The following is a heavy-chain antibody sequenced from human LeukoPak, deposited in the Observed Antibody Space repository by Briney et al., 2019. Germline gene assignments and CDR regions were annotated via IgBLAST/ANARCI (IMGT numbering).Heavy chain of an antibody. CDR2: INHSGST. V-gene: IGHV4-34*01. J-gene: IGHJ4*02. Sequence: SETLSLTCAVYGGSFSGYYWSWIRQPPGKGLEWIGEINHSGSTNYNPSLKSRVTISVDTSKNQFSLKLSSVTAADTAVYCCARSPRRIAAAGTPYFVYWGQGTLVTVSS. CDR1: GGSFSGYY. D-gene: IGHD6-13*01. CDR3: ARSPRRIAAAGTPYFVY.